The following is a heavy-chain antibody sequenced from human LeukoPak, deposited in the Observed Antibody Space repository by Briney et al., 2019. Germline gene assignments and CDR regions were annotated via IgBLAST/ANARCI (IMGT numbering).Heavy chain of an antibody. CDR3: ARVLRYCSGGNCYSGGLGYMDV. CDR1: GGSISSYY. CDR2: IYYSGST. J-gene: IGHJ6*03. Sequence: SETLSLTCTVSGGSISSYYWSWIRQPPGKGLEWIGYIYYSGSTNYNPSLKSRVTISVDTSKNQFSLKLSSVTAADTAVYYCARVLRYCSGGNCYSGGLGYMDVWGKGTTVTISS. V-gene: IGHV4-59*01. D-gene: IGHD2-15*01.